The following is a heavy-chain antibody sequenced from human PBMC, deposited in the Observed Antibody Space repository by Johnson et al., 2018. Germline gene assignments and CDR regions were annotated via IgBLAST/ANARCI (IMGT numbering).Heavy chain of an antibody. CDR1: GGSMSTYY. CDR2: IFYGGSS. V-gene: IGHV4-59*07. J-gene: IGHJ3*02. CDR3: ARASVDTAMVGAFDI. D-gene: IGHD5-18*01. Sequence: QVQLVESGPGLVKSSDTLSLTCTVSGGSMSTYYWSWIRQPPGKGLEWIGYIFYGGSSKHNPSLKSRAFISVDTGKNHFSLNLSSVTAAEPAMYYCARASVDTAMVGAFDIWGQVTMVAVSS.